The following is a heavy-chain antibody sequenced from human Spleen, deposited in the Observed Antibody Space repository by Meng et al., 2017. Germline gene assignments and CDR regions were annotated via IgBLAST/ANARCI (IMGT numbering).Heavy chain of an antibody. D-gene: IGHD6-19*01. CDR2: IGHSGTT. CDR1: GGSISTSGYY. V-gene: IGHV4-39*01. CDR3: VRSSAWVRTGFDP. J-gene: IGHJ5*02. Sequence: QPQLQESGPGLGKPSEALSLTCSVSGGSISTSGYYWGWIRQPPGKGLEWIGSIGHSGTTYYTPSLRRRVTVSIDTSRNQFSLWLTSVTAADTAVYYCVRSSAWVRTGFDPWGQGTLVTVSS.